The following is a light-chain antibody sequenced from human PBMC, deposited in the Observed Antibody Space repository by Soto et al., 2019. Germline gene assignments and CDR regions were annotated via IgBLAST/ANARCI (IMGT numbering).Light chain of an antibody. CDR3: QQYDKSPWT. J-gene: IGKJ1*01. CDR2: GAS. V-gene: IGKV3-20*01. Sequence: EIVLTQSPGTLSLSPGERATLSCRASQSVSSSYLAWYQQRPGQAPRLVIYGASSRATGIPDRFSGSGSGTDFTLTISGLEPEDFAVYYCQQYDKSPWTFGQGTKVDIK. CDR1: QSVSSSY.